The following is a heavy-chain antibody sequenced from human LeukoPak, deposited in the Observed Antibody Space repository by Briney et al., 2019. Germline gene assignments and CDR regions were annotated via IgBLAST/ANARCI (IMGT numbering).Heavy chain of an antibody. CDR2: ISAYNGNT. D-gene: IGHD5-12*01. J-gene: IGHJ4*02. V-gene: IGHV1-18*01. Sequence: ASVKVSCKASGYTFTSYGISWVRQAPGQGLEWMGWISAYNGNTNYAQKLQGRVTMTTDTSTSTAYMELRSLRSDDTAVYYCAREGEDIVATLFPRPFDYWGQGTLVTVSS. CDR1: GYTFTSYG. CDR3: AREGEDIVATLFPRPFDY.